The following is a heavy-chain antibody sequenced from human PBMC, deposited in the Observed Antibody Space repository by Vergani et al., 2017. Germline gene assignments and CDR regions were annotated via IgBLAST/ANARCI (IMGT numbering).Heavy chain of an antibody. J-gene: IGHJ6*03. CDR1: GFTVSSNY. V-gene: IGHV3-53*02. CDR2: IYSGGST. D-gene: IGHD6-6*01. Sequence: EVQLVETGGGLIQPGGSLRLSCAASGFTVSSNYMSWVRQAPGKGLEWVSVIYSGGSTYYADSVKGRFTISRDNSKNTLYLQMNSLIAEDTAVYYCARATGPSNYGQLVLYYYYMDVWGKGTTVTVSS. CDR3: ARATGPSNYGQLVLYYYYMDV.